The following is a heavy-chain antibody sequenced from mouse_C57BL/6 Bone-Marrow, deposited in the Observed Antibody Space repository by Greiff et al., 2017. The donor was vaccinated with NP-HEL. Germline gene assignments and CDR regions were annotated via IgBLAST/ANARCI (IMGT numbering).Heavy chain of an antibody. V-gene: IGHV5-6*02. J-gene: IGHJ3*01. CDR1: GFTFSSYG. D-gene: IGHD1-1*01. CDR2: ISSGGSYT. Sequence: EVKLVESGGDLVKPGGSLKLSCAASGFTFSSYGMSWVRQTPDKRLEWVATISSGGSYTYYPDSVKGRFTISRDNAKNTLYLQMSSLKSEDTAMYYCARKSPFYYYGSSYSPWFAYWGQGTLVTVSA. CDR3: ARKSPFYYYGSSYSPWFAY.